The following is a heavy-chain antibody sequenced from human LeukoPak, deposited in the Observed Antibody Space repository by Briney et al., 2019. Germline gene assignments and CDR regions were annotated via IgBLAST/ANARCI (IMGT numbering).Heavy chain of an antibody. V-gene: IGHV3-48*03. J-gene: IGHJ4*02. CDR3: AREPLRGEPFDY. CDR2: IRSSGSAR. Sequence: GSLRLSCAASGFTPSTYEMNSGPHAPGKGLGWVSYIRSSGSARNSADTVKGRVTISRENAKNSLYLQKKSVRAEDTAVYYCAREPLRGEPFDYWGQGTLVTVSS. D-gene: IGHD3-10*01. CDR1: GFTPSTYE.